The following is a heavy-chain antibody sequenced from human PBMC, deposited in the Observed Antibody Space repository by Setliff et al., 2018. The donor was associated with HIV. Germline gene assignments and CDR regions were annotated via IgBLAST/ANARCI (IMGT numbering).Heavy chain of an antibody. CDR1: GFTFSHAW. D-gene: IGHD1-1*01. Sequence: GGSLRLSCAASGFTFSHAWMTWVRQAPGKGLEWVANIKQDGSEKYYVDSVKGRFTISRDNTKNFLYLEMNSLRAEDTAVYYCAGSRGYFVQADWGQGTLVTVSS. CDR2: IKQDGSEK. J-gene: IGHJ4*02. V-gene: IGHV3-7*01. CDR3: AGSRGYFVQAD.